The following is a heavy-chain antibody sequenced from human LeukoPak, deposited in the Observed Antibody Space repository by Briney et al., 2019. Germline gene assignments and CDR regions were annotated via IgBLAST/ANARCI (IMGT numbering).Heavy chain of an antibody. Sequence: GASVKVSCKASGYTFTSYGISWVRQAPGQGLEWMGWISAYNGNTNYAQKLQGRVTMTTDTSTSTAYMELRSLRSDDTAVYYCARYDXSKYSLCNDSPVNAFDIWGQGTMVTVSS. CDR1: GYTFTSYG. CDR3: ARYDXSKYSLCNDSPVNAFDI. D-gene: IGHD3-9*01. J-gene: IGHJ3*02. V-gene: IGHV1-18*01. CDR2: ISAYNGNT.